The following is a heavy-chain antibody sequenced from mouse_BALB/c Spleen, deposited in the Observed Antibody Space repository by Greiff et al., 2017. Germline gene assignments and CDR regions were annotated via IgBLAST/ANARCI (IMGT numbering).Heavy chain of an antibody. J-gene: IGHJ2*01. V-gene: IGHV3-2*02. D-gene: IGHD2-14*01. CDR2: ISYSGST. CDR3: ARRYRYDWYFDY. Sequence: EVKLQESGPGLVKPSQSLSLTCTVTGYSITSDYAWNWIRQFPGNKLEWMGYISYSGSTSYNPSLKSRISITRDTSKNQFFLQLNSVTTEDTATYYCARRYRYDWYFDYWGQGTTLTVSS. CDR1: GYSITSDYA.